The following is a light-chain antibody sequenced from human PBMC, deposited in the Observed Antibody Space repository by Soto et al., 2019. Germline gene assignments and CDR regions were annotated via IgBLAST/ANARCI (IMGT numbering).Light chain of an antibody. Sequence: IVLYQSPGTLSLYTGERATLSCRASESVSSSYLAWYQQKPGQAPRLLIYDASNRATGVPARFSGSGSGTDFTLTVSSLEPEDFALYYCQQRSNWPPEITFGQGTRLEIK. J-gene: IGKJ5*01. CDR3: QQRSNWPPEIT. CDR1: ESVSSSY. V-gene: IGKV3-11*01. CDR2: DAS.